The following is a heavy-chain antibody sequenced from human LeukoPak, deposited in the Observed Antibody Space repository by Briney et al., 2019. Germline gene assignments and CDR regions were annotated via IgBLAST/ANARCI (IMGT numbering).Heavy chain of an antibody. Sequence: ASVKVSCKASGYSFTGYYMHWMRQAPGQGLEWMGWISPGSGDTKYAEKFQDRVTMTRDTSISTAYMELTRLRFDDTAVYYCATGINYNSGWYGSFDSWGQGSLVTVSS. CDR2: ISPGSGDT. CDR3: ATGINYNSGWYGSFDS. D-gene: IGHD6-19*01. J-gene: IGHJ4*02. CDR1: GYSFTGYY. V-gene: IGHV1-2*02.